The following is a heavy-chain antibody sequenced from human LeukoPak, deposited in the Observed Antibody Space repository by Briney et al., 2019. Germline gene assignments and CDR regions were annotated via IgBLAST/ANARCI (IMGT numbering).Heavy chain of an antibody. J-gene: IGHJ4*02. CDR1: GFTSSDYG. D-gene: IGHD7-27*01. V-gene: IGHV3-30*02. CDR2: IPYDTSNK. Sequence: GGSLRLSCAASGFTSSDYGLHWVRQAPGKGLEWVAFIPYDTSNKYYADSVKGRFTISRDNSKNTLYLQMNSLRPEDTAVYHCAKDGSNWDFDYWGQGTLVTVSS. CDR3: AKDGSNWDFDY.